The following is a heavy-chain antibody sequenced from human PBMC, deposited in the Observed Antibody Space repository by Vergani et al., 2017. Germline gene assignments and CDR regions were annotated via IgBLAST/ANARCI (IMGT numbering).Heavy chain of an antibody. J-gene: IGHJ5*02. D-gene: IGHD1-26*01. Sequence: QVQLVQSGAEVKKPGASVKVSCKASGYTFTSYYMHWVRQAPGQGLEWMGIINPSGGSTSYAQKFQGRVTMTRDPSTSTVYMELSSLRSEDTAVYYCARDPANEWEPYNWFDPWGQGTLVTVSS. CDR1: GYTFTSYY. CDR3: ARDPANEWEPYNWFDP. CDR2: INPSGGST. V-gene: IGHV1-46*01.